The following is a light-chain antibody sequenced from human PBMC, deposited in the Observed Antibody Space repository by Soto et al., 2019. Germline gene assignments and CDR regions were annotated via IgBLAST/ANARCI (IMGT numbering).Light chain of an antibody. J-gene: IGKJ5*01. V-gene: IGKV1-5*01. CDR1: QSISSY. Sequence: DIVMTQSPSSLSASVGDRVTITCRASQSISSYLNWYQQKPGKAPKLLIYDASSLESGVPSRFSGSGSGTEFTLTISSLQPDDFATYYCQQYNSYSITFGQGTRLEIK. CDR2: DAS. CDR3: QQYNSYSIT.